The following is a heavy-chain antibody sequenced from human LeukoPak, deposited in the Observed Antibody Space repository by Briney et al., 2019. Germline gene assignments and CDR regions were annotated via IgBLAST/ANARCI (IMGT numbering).Heavy chain of an antibody. J-gene: IGHJ4*02. Sequence: SETLSLTCAVYGGSFSGYYWSWIRQPPGKGLEWIGEINHSGSTNYNLSLKSRVTISVDTSKNQFSLKLSSVTAADTAVYYCARGLVGDYWGQGTLVTVSS. CDR3: ARGLVGDY. CDR2: INHSGST. D-gene: IGHD3-10*01. V-gene: IGHV4-34*01. CDR1: GGSFSGYY.